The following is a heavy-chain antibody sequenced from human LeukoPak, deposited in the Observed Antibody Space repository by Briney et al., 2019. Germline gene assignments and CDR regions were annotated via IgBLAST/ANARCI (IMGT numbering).Heavy chain of an antibody. D-gene: IGHD3-3*01. Sequence: ASVKVSCKASGYTFTGYYMHWVRQAPGQGLEWMGWINPNSGGTNYAQKFQGRVTMTRDTSISTAYVELSRLRSDDTAVYYCASLRFLEWPYAFDIWGQGTMVTVSS. V-gene: IGHV1-2*02. J-gene: IGHJ3*02. CDR1: GYTFTGYY. CDR2: INPNSGGT. CDR3: ASLRFLEWPYAFDI.